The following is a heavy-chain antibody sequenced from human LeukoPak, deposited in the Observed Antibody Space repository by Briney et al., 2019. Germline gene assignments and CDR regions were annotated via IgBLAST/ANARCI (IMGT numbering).Heavy chain of an antibody. CDR3: AKDRKNHYYDSSAYPYYFDY. CDR1: GFTFTSYA. Sequence: HSGGSLRLSCAASGFTFTSYAMSWVRQAPGKGLEWVSAISGSGGSTYYADSVKGRFTISRDNSKNTLYLQMNSLRAEDTAVYYCAKDRKNHYYDSSAYPYYFDYWGQGTLVTVSS. CDR2: ISGSGGST. D-gene: IGHD3-22*01. J-gene: IGHJ4*02. V-gene: IGHV3-23*01.